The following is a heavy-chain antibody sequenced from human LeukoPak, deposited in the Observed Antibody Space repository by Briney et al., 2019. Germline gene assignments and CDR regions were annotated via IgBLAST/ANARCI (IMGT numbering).Heavy chain of an antibody. V-gene: IGHV3-7*04. CDR3: ARGSRSTVTTGNYYYYYYMDV. CDR1: GFTFSTYC. D-gene: IGHD4-17*01. J-gene: IGHJ6*03. Sequence: GGSLRLSCAASGFTFSTYCMSWVRRPPGKGLEWVANVKKDGSEKYYVDSVKGRFTISRDSARNSLYQQMTSLRAEDTAVYYCARGSRSTVTTGNYYYYYYMDVWGKGTTVTVSS. CDR2: VKKDGSEK.